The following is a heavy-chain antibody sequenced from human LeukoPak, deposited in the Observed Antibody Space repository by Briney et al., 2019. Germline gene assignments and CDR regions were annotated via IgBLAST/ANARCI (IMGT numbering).Heavy chain of an antibody. D-gene: IGHD5-18*01. CDR3: ASLSGYSYGYRDY. J-gene: IGHJ4*02. CDR2: IKQDGSEK. Sequence: GGSLRLSCAASGFTFSSYEMNWVRQAPGKGLEWVANIKQDGSEKYYVDSVKGRFTISRDNAKNSLYLQMNSLRAEDTAVYYCASLSGYSYGYRDYWGQGTLVTVSS. V-gene: IGHV3-7*01. CDR1: GFTFSSYE.